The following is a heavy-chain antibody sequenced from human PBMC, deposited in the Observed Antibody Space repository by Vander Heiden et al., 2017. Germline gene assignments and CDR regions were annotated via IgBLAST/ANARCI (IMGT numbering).Heavy chain of an antibody. V-gene: IGHV3-23*01. D-gene: IGHD3-22*01. CDR2: ISGSGGST. CDR1: GFTFSSYA. Sequence: EVQLLESGGGLVQPGGSLRLSCAASGFTFSSYAMSWVRQAPGKGLEWVSAISGSGGSTYYADSVKGRFTISRDNSKNTLYLQMNSLRAEDTAVYYCAKDQYSSGYYGGDDAFDIWGQGTMVTVSS. J-gene: IGHJ3*02. CDR3: AKDQYSSGYYGGDDAFDI.